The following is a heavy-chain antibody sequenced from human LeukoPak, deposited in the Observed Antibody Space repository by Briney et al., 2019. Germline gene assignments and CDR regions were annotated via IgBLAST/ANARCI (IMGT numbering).Heavy chain of an antibody. Sequence: SETLSLTCTVSGGSISSSSYYWGWIRQPPGKGLEWIGSIYYSGSTYYNPSLKSRVTISVDTSKNQFSLKLSSVTAADTAVYYCARRVFFSGAPTRPFDYWGQGTLVTVSS. D-gene: IGHD1-26*01. J-gene: IGHJ4*02. CDR1: GGSISSSSYY. V-gene: IGHV4-39*01. CDR2: IYYSGST. CDR3: ARRVFFSGAPTRPFDY.